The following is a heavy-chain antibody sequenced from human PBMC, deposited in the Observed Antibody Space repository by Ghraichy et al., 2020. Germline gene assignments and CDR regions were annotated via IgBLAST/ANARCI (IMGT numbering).Heavy chain of an antibody. J-gene: IGHJ6*02. CDR3: ARGFGSRQTRHVLRYFDWLLFYGMDV. CDR1: GGSFSGYY. Sequence: ESLNISCAVYGGSFSGYYWSWIRQSPGKGLEWIGEINHSGSTNYNPSLKSRVTISVDTSKNQFSLKLSSVTAADTAVYYCARGFGSRQTRHVLRYFDWLLFYGMDVWGQGTTFTVSS. CDR2: INHSGST. V-gene: IGHV4-34*01. D-gene: IGHD3-9*01.